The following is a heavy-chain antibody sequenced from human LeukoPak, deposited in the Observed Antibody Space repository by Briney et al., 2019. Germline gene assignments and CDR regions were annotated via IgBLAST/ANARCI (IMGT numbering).Heavy chain of an antibody. J-gene: IGHJ6*02. CDR1: RDTFTSYD. D-gene: IGHD3-3*01. Sequence: GASVKVSCKASRDTFTSYDINWVRQATGQGLEWMGWMNPNSGNTGYAQKFQGRVTMTRNTSISTAYMELSSLRSEDTAVYYCARVTTYYDFWSQEGMDVWGQGTTVTVSS. CDR2: MNPNSGNT. V-gene: IGHV1-8*01. CDR3: ARVTTYYDFWSQEGMDV.